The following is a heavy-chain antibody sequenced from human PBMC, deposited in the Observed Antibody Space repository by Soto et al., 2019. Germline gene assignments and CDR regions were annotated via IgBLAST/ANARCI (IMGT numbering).Heavy chain of an antibody. CDR2: ITGSGDAT. J-gene: IGHJ4*02. V-gene: IGHV3-23*01. D-gene: IGHD1-20*01. CDR1: GFTFSSYA. Sequence: EVQLLESGGGLVQPGGSLRLSCAASGFTFSSYAMNWVRQAPGKGTEWVSVITGSGDATSYADSVKGRFTISRDNSMITLYVQMNSLRAEDTAVYYCAKAMSGYNAPLDHWGQGTRVTVSS. CDR3: AKAMSGYNAPLDH.